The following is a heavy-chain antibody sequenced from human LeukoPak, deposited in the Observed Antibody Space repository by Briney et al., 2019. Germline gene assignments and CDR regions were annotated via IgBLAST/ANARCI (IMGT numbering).Heavy chain of an antibody. D-gene: IGHD3-22*01. CDR3: ARGTYYYDSSLYYYYYYYMDV. J-gene: IGHJ6*03. V-gene: IGHV4-59*01. CDR1: GGSISSYY. Sequence: PSETLSLTCTVSGGSISSYYWSWIRQPPGKGLEWIGYIYYSGSTNYNPSLKSRVTISVDTSKNQFSLKLSSVTAADTAVYYCARGTYYYDSSLYYYYYYYMDVWGKGTTVTVSS. CDR2: IYYSGST.